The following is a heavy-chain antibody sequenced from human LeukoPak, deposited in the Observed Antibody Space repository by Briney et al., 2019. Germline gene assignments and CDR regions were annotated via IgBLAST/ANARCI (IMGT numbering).Heavy chain of an antibody. V-gene: IGHV3-23*01. J-gene: IGHJ4*02. D-gene: IGHD2-15*01. CDR3: AKDGCSGGSCFSHFDY. Sequence: GGSLRLSCVASGFTITSYAMNWVRQAPGRGLEWVSCFSGSGGRIYYADSVKGRFTISRDNSKNMVYLQMNSLRDEDTAVYFCAKDGCSGGSCFSHFDYWGQGTLVTVSS. CDR1: GFTITSYA. CDR2: FSGSGGRI.